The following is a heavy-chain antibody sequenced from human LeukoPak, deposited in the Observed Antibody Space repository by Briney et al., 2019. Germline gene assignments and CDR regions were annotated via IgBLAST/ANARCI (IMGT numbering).Heavy chain of an antibody. CDR2: IIPIFGTA. CDR1: GFTFSSYA. Sequence: GGSLRLSCAASGFTFSSYAISWVRQAPGQGLEWMGRIIPIFGTANYAQKFQGRVTITTDESTSTAYMELSSLRSEDTAVYYCARDELAITWDFGAFDIWGQGTMVTVSS. V-gene: IGHV1-69*05. D-gene: IGHD3-22*01. J-gene: IGHJ3*02. CDR3: ARDELAITWDFGAFDI.